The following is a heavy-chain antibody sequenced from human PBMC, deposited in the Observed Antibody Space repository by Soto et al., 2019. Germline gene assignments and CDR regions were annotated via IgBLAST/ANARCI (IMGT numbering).Heavy chain of an antibody. D-gene: IGHD3-9*01. CDR3: AIEGYFGFYYGLDV. J-gene: IGHJ6*02. CDR1: GFTFSSYA. V-gene: IGHV3-23*01. Sequence: EVQLLESGGGLVQPGGSLRLSCAASGFTFSSYAMTWVRQAPGKGLEWVSSISGSGDSAYYADSVKGRFTISRDKSRNTLDLQMGNLRADDTSGYYCAIEGYFGFYYGLDVWGQGTTVTVSS. CDR2: ISGSGDSA.